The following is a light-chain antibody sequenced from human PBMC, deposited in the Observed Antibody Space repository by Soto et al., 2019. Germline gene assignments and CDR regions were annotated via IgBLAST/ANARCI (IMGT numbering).Light chain of an antibody. CDR2: GAS. J-gene: IGKJ1*01. V-gene: IGKV3-15*01. CDR3: QQYFEWPRMT. Sequence: EVVMTQSPATLSVSPGERATLSCRASETVATNLAWYQQKPGQAPRLLISGASTRAAGISDRFRGSGSGTEFTLTISSLRSEDSAIYYCQQYFEWPRMTFGQGTKVDIK. CDR1: ETVATN.